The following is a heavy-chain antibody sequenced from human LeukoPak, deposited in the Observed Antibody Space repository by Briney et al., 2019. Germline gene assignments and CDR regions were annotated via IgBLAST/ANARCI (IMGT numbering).Heavy chain of an antibody. D-gene: IGHD3-10*01. J-gene: IGHJ4*02. CDR3: ARGMTYYYGSGKFDY. CDR2: TNTDASTT. Sequence: PGGSLRLSCTASGFTFSDYWMQWVRQAPGKGLVWVSCTNTDASTTTYADSVKGRFTISRDNTKNTVYLQMDSLRAEDTAVYYCARGMTYYYGSGKFDYWGQGSLVTVSS. V-gene: IGHV3-74*01. CDR1: GFTFSDYW.